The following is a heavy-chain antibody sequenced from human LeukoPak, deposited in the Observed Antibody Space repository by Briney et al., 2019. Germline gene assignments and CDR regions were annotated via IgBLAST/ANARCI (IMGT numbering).Heavy chain of an antibody. Sequence: ASVKVSCKASGYTFTSYGITWVRQAPGQGPEWMGWISGHNGNTNYAQKLQGRVTMTTDTSTSTAYMELRSLRSDDTAVYYRAVNDYNKNFDYWGQGTLVTVSS. D-gene: IGHD4-11*01. J-gene: IGHJ4*02. V-gene: IGHV1-18*01. CDR2: ISGHNGNT. CDR3: AVNDYNKNFDY. CDR1: GYTFTSYG.